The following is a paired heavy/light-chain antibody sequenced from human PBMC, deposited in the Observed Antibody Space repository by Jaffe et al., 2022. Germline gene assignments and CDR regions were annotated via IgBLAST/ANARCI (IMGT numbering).Heavy chain of an antibody. J-gene: IGHJ6*03. V-gene: IGHV3-21*01. CDR1: GFTFSSYS. Sequence: EVQLVESGGGLVKPGGSLRLSCAASGFTFSSYSMNWVRQAPGKGLEWVSSISSSSSYIYYADSVKGRFTISRDNAKNSLYLQMNSLRAEDTAVYYCARDLGTDILTGYHYYYYYYMDVWGKGTTVTVSS. CDR3: ARDLGTDILTGYHYYYYYYMDV. D-gene: IGHD3-9*01. CDR2: ISSSSSYI.
Light chain of an antibody. CDR1: SSNIANNY. Sequence: QSVLTQPPSVSAAPGQKVTISCSGSSSNIANNYVSWYQQLPGTAPKLLIYENNKRPSGIPDRFSGSKSGTSATLGITGLQTGDEADYYCGTWDSSLSAYVFGTGTKVTVL. CDR3: GTWDSSLSAYV. V-gene: IGLV1-51*02. CDR2: ENN. J-gene: IGLJ1*01.